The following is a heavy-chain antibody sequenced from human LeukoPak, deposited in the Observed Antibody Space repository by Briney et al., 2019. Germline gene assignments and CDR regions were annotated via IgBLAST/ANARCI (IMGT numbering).Heavy chain of an antibody. D-gene: IGHD3-22*01. V-gene: IGHV5-51*01. CDR3: ARHVYYYESGYFLKYHYMDV. Sequence: GESLKISCKGSGYSFTSYWIGWVRQMPGKGLEWMGIIYPTDSDTRYSPSFQGQVTISIDKSISTAYLQWRSLKASDSAMYYCARHVYYYESGYFLKYHYMDVWGKGTAVTVSS. J-gene: IGHJ6*03. CDR2: IYPTDSDT. CDR1: GYSFTSYW.